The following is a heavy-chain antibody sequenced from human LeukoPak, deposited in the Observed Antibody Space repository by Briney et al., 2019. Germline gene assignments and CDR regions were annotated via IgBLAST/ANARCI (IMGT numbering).Heavy chain of an antibody. J-gene: IGHJ4*02. CDR1: GFTFSAYF. CDR3: VKDLNGTWSFDY. CDR2: ISSNEYDT. Sequence: GGSLRLSCSASGFTFSAYFVHWVRQAPGKGLEYVSSISSNEYDTYYADSVKGRFTISRDNSKNTLFLQMSSLRAEDTAVYYCVKDLNGTWSFDYWGQGTLVTVSS. D-gene: IGHD2-8*01. V-gene: IGHV3-64D*06.